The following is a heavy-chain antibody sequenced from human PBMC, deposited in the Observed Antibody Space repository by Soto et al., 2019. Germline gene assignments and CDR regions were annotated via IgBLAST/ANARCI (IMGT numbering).Heavy chain of an antibody. J-gene: IGHJ4*02. CDR1: GFTFSRVS. CDR2: ISSGSSDT. Sequence: PGGSLRLSSEASGFTFSRVSMKWVRQVPGKGLEWVASISSGSSDTWYADSVKGRFIISRGTAKNSLFLQMNTLRHDDTAMYYCARVAYWGPGNQVNISS. CDR3: ARVAY. V-gene: IGHV3-21*01.